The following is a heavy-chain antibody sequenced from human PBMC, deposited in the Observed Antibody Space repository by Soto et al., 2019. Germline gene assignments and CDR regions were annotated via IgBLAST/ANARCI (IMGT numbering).Heavy chain of an antibody. CDR3: TRRAIPAYCSSTSCYAGFDY. V-gene: IGHV3-73*01. J-gene: IGHJ4*02. CDR2: IRSKANSYAT. Sequence: GGSLRLSCAASGFTFSGSAMHWVRQASGKGLEWVGRIRSKANSYATAYAASVKGRFTISRDDSKNTAYLQMNGLKTEDTAVYYCTRRAIPAYCSSTSCYAGFDYWGQGTLVTVSS. D-gene: IGHD2-2*01. CDR1: GFTFSGSA.